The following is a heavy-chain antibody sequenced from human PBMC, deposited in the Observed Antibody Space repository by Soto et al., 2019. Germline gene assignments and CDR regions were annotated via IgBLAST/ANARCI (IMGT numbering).Heavy chain of an antibody. CDR1: GYTFTSYA. V-gene: IGHV1-3*01. D-gene: IGHD4-17*01. CDR3: ATETTVTTYAFDI. Sequence: ASVKVSCKASGYTFTSYAMHWVRQAPGQRLEWMGWINAGNGNTKYSQKFQGRVTITRDTSASTAYMELGSLRSEDTAVYYCATETTVTTYAFDIWGQGTMVTVSS. CDR2: INAGNGNT. J-gene: IGHJ3*02.